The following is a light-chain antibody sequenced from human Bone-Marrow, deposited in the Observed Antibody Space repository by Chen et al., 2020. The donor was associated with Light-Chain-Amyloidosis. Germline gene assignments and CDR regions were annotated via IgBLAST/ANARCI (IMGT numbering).Light chain of an antibody. J-gene: IGLJ1*01. Sequence: QSALTPPAPVSGAPGQSINISCPGTSSDVGGDNHVSWYQQHPDKAPKLMIYEVTNRPSWVPDRFSGSKSDNTASLTISGLQTEDEADYFCSSYTITNTLVFGSGTRVTVL. CDR3: SSYTITNTLV. V-gene: IGLV2-14*01. CDR1: SSDVGGDNH. CDR2: EVT.